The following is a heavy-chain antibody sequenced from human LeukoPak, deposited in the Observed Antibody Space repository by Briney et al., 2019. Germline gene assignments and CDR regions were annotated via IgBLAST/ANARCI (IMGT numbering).Heavy chain of an antibody. CDR2: ITNSGSTM. D-gene: IGHD2-8*01. CDR1: GFTFSDYY. Sequence: GGSLRLSCAASGFTFSDYYMSWIRQAPGKGLEWVSYITNSGSTMYADSVKGRFTISRDNAKNSLYLQMNSLRADDTAVYYCARRHCINSRCPLVDYWGQGTLVTVSS. CDR3: ARRHCINSRCPLVDY. J-gene: IGHJ4*02. V-gene: IGHV3-11*04.